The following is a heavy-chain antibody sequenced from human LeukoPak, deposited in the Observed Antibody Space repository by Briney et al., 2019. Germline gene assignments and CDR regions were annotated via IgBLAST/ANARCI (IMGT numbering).Heavy chain of an antibody. V-gene: IGHV4-34*01. CDR3: ARGYYYDSSGYPMVAFDI. CDR2: INHSGRT. J-gene: IGHJ3*02. CDR1: GGSFSGYY. Sequence: SETLSLTCAVYGGSFSGYYWSWIRQPPGKGLEWIGEINHSGRTNYNPSLKSRVTISVDTSKNQFSLKLSSVTGADTAVYYCARGYYYDSSGYPMVAFDIWGQGTMVTVSS. D-gene: IGHD3-22*01.